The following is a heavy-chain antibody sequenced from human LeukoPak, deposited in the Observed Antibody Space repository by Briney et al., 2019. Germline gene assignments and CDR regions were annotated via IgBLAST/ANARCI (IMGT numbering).Heavy chain of an antibody. CDR3: AELGITMIGGV. CDR2: ISSSGSTI. J-gene: IGHJ6*04. Sequence: GGSLRLSCAASGFTFSSYEMNWVRQAAGKGLEWGSYISSSGSTIYYADSVKGRFTISRDNAKNSLYLQMNSLRAEDTAVHYCAELGITMIGGVWGKGTTVTISS. CDR1: GFTFSSYE. D-gene: IGHD3-10*02. V-gene: IGHV3-48*03.